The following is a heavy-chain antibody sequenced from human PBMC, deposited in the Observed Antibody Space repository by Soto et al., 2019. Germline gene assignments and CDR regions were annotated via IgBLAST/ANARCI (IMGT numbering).Heavy chain of an antibody. CDR3: TTDLSTVTLSYGMDV. J-gene: IGHJ6*02. CDR1: VFTFSNAW. Sequence: GWSLRLSCASSVFTFSNAWMSWVHQAPGKGLEWVGRIKSKTDGGTTDYAAPVKGRFTISRDDSKNTLYLQMNSLKTEDTAVYYCTTDLSTVTLSYGMDVWGQGTTVTVSS. V-gene: IGHV3-15*01. CDR2: IKSKTDGGTT. D-gene: IGHD4-17*01.